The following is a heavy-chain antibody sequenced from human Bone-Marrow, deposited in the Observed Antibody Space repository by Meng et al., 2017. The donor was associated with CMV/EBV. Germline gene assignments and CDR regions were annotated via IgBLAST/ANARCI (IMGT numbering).Heavy chain of an antibody. D-gene: IGHD3-22*01. CDR1: GGSISSYY. CDR2: IYYSGST. J-gene: IGHJ3*02. V-gene: IGHV4-59*01. Sequence: SETLSLTCTVSGGSISSYYWSWIRQPPGKGLEWIGYIYYSGSTNYNPSLKSRVTISVDTSKNQFSLKLSSVTAAYTAVYYCARDRRYYDMRRSDYAFDIWGQGTMVTVSS. CDR3: ARDRRYYDMRRSDYAFDI.